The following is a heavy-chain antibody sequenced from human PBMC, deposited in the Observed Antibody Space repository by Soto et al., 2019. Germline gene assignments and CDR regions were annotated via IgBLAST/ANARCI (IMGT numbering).Heavy chain of an antibody. CDR2: SSGRGGST. V-gene: IGHV3-23*01. CDR3: AKGGPHRGTGADD. J-gene: IGHJ4*02. CDR1: GGTFGTYG. D-gene: IGHD1-1*01. Sequence: AAWGGTFGTYGMRWLRPAKGKGLEWVSGSSGRGGSTYDADSVKGRFTIFRDNSNNTLYVQMNSLRGEDTAVDHCAKGGPHRGTGADDWGQG.